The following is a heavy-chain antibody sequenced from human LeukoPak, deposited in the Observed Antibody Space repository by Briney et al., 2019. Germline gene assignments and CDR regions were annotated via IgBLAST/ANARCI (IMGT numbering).Heavy chain of an antibody. CDR2: IYYSGST. V-gene: IGHV4-61*08. CDR3: ARVQPQPIYSSGWYYFDY. Sequence: SETLSLTCTVSGGSISSGGYYWSWIRQPPGKGLEWIGYIYYSGSTNYNPSLKSRVTISVDTSKNQFSLKLSSVTAADTAVYYCARVQPQPIYSSGWYYFDYWGQGTLVTVSS. J-gene: IGHJ4*02. D-gene: IGHD6-19*01. CDR1: GGSISSGGYY.